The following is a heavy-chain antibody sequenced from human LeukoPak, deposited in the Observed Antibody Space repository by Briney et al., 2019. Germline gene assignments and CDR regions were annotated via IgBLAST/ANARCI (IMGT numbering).Heavy chain of an antibody. CDR2: ISAYNGNT. CDR3: ARVAYYYDSSGYWAPNPYYYYYMDV. V-gene: IGHV1-18*01. J-gene: IGHJ6*03. D-gene: IGHD3-22*01. Sequence: GASVKVSCKASGYTFTSYGISWVRQAPGQGLEWMGWISAYNGNTNYAQKLQGRVTMTTDTSTSTAYMELRSLRSDDTAVYYCARVAYYYDSSGYWAPNPYYYYYMDVWGKGTTVTVSS. CDR1: GYTFTSYG.